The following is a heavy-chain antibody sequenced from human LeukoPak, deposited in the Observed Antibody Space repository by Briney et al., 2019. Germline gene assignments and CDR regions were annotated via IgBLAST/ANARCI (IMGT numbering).Heavy chain of an antibody. V-gene: IGHV4-61*02. CDR2: IYSSGST. J-gene: IGHJ3*02. D-gene: IGHD3-22*01. CDR1: GGSISSGGYY. Sequence: SQTLSLXCTASGGSISSGGYYWSWIRQPAGKGPEWIGRIYSSGSTNYNPSLKSRFTMSVDTSKNQFSLNLRSVTAADTALYYCAGTDSNGGAFDIWGKGTVVTVYS. CDR3: AGTDSNGGAFDI.